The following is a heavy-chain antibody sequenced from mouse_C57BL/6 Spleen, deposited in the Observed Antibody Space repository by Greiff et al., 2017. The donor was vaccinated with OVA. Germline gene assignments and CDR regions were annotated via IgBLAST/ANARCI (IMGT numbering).Heavy chain of an antibody. J-gene: IGHJ4*01. CDR2: INYDGSST. Sequence: EVQLVESEGGLVQPGSSMKLSCTASGFTFSDYYMAWVRQVPEKGLEWVANINYDGSSTYYLDSLKSRFIISRDNAKNILYLQMSSLKSEDTATYYCARVGGNYFYYAMDYWGQGTSVTVSS. CDR3: ARVGGNYFYYAMDY. CDR1: GFTFSDYY. D-gene: IGHD1-1*02. V-gene: IGHV5-16*01.